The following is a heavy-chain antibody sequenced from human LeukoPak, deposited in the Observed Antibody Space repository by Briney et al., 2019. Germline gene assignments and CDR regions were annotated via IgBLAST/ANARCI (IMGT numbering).Heavy chain of an antibody. CDR1: GFPFSNYW. V-gene: IGHV3-30*02. CDR3: AKGERGYSYGYSLGDY. J-gene: IGHJ4*02. CDR2: IRYDGSNK. Sequence: GGSLRLSCAASGFPFSNYWMTWVRQAPGKGLEWVAFIRYDGSNKYYADSVKGRFTISRDNSKNTLYLQMNSLRAEDTAVYYCAKGERGYSYGYSLGDYWGQGTLVTVSS. D-gene: IGHD5-18*01.